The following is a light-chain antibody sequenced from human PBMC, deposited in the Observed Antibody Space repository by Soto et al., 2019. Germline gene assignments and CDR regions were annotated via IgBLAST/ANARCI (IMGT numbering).Light chain of an antibody. J-gene: IGLJ1*01. V-gene: IGLV2-8*01. Sequence: QSALTQPPSASGSPGQSVTISCTGTSSEVGGYNYVAWYQQYPGKAPKLMIYEVSKRPSGVPDRFSGSKSGNTASLTVSGLQAEDEAEYYCSSFAGSNSYVYGTGTKMTVL. CDR2: EVS. CDR1: SSEVGGYNY. CDR3: SSFAGSNSYV.